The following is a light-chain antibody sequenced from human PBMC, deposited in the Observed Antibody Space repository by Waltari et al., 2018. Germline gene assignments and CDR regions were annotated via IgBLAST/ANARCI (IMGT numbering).Light chain of an antibody. J-gene: IGKJ5*01. CDR2: GAS. V-gene: IGKV3-20*01. CDR3: QYYGSSPPIT. CDR1: QSVSSNY. Sequence: EIVLTQSPGTLSLSPWERATLSCRASQSVSSNYLVWYQQKPGQAPRLLIYGASGRATGTPDRFSGGGSGTDFTLTITGLETEDFAVYYCQYYGSSPPITFGQGTRLEIK.